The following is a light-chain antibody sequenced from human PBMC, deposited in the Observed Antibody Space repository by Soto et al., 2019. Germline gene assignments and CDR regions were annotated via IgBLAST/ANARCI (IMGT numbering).Light chain of an antibody. CDR1: QGIRSE. CDR2: TAS. J-gene: IGKJ4*01. Sequence: AIQITQSQSSLSASVGDRVTITCRASQGIRSELGWYQQKPGKAPNLLIYTASTLQSGVPSMFSGSGSGTDFTLTISSMQPEDFATYYCIQDYNYPLTFGGGTKVDIK. V-gene: IGKV1-6*01. CDR3: IQDYNYPLT.